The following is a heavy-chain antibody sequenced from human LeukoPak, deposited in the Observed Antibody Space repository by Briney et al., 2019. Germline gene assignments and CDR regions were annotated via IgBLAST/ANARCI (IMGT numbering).Heavy chain of an antibody. Sequence: GGSLRLSCAASGFTFSTYSMNWVRQAPGEGLEWVSYISSGSRYIYYADSLKGRFTISRDDAENSLYLQMNNLGADDTAVYYCARARPIDYWGQGALVTVSS. CDR2: ISSGSRYI. J-gene: IGHJ4*02. D-gene: IGHD6-6*01. CDR1: GFTFSTYS. CDR3: ARARPIDY. V-gene: IGHV3-21*01.